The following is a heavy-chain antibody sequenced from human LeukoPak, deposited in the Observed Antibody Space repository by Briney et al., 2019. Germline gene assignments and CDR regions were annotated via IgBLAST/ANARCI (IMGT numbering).Heavy chain of an antibody. CDR2: IGNTGENT. V-gene: IGHV3-23*01. CDR1: GFSLSNYG. J-gene: IGHJ4*02. Sequence: PGGSLRLSCVASGFSLSNYGMAWVRQTPGKGLEWVSTIGNTGENTHYADSVKGRFTISRDNSKNMLFLQLNSLRVDDTAIYYCAKDCCDYAPLDHWGQGTQVTVSS. D-gene: IGHD4/OR15-4a*01. CDR3: AKDCCDYAPLDH.